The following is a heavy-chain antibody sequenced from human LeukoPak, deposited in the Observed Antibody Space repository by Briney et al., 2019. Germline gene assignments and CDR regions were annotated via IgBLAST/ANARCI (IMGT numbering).Heavy chain of an antibody. D-gene: IGHD2-8*02. CDR2: ISSRSTYI. V-gene: IGHV3-11*06. J-gene: IGHJ4*02. CDR3: ARGGTGAFDY. Sequence: GGSLRLSCTASGFSFSDYYMSWIRQAPGKGLEWISYISSRSTYISDADSVKGRFTISRDNAKNLLFLQMNSLRVEDTAPYYCARGGTGAFDYWGQGILVTVSS. CDR1: GFSFSDYY.